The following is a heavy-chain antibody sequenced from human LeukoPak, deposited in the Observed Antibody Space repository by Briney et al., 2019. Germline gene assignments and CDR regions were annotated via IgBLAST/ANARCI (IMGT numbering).Heavy chain of an antibody. V-gene: IGHV4-34*01. CDR2: INHSGST. Sequence: SETLSLTCAVYGGSFSGYYWSWIRQPPGKGLEWIGEINHSGSTNYNPSLKSRATISVDTSKNQFSLKLSSVTAADTAVYYCARGGYYDSSGYPNFDYWGQGTLVTVSS. D-gene: IGHD3-22*01. J-gene: IGHJ4*02. CDR1: GGSFSGYY. CDR3: ARGGYYDSSGYPNFDY.